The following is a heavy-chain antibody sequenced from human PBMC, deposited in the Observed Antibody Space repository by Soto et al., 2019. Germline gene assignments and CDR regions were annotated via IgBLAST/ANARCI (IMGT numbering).Heavy chain of an antibody. CDR1: GGTFSSYA. D-gene: IGHD3-22*01. CDR3: ARDRGPSSGYYPYWFDP. Sequence: QVQLVQSGAEVKKPGSSVKVSCKASGGTFSSYAISWVRQAPGQGLEWMGEIIPIFGTANYAQKFQGRVTITADESTSTAYMELSSLRSEDTAVYYCARDRGPSSGYYPYWFDPWGQGTTVTVSS. J-gene: IGHJ5*02. V-gene: IGHV1-69*12. CDR2: IIPIFGTA.